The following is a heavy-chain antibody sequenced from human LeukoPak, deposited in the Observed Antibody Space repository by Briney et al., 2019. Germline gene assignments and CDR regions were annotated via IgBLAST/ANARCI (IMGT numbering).Heavy chain of an antibody. CDR1: GYTFTSYG. Sequence: SVKVSCKASGYTFTSYGISWVRQAPGQGLEWMGGITPIFRTPNYAQKFQGRVTITAVESMSTAYMELSSLRSEDTAVYYCARGWLAETTVVTPYNYWGQGTLVTVSS. V-gene: IGHV1-69*13. CDR2: ITPIFRTP. D-gene: IGHD2-21*02. J-gene: IGHJ4*02. CDR3: ARGWLAETTVVTPYNY.